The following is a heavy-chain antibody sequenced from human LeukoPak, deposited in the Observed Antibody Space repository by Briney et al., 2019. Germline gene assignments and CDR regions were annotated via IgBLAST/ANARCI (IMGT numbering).Heavy chain of an antibody. Sequence: PSETLSLTCTVSGGSISSSSYYWGWIRQPPGKGLEWIGSIYYSGSTYYNPSLKSRVTISVDTSKNQFSLKLSSVTAADTAVYCCARLIVAAAVDYWGQGTLVTVSS. V-gene: IGHV4-39*01. CDR3: ARLIVAAAVDY. CDR2: IYYSGST. CDR1: GGSISSSSYY. J-gene: IGHJ4*02. D-gene: IGHD6-13*01.